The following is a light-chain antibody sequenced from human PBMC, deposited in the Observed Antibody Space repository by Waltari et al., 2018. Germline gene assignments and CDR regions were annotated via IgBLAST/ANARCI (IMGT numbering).Light chain of an antibody. CDR3: ATWDSSLSAGV. V-gene: IGLV1-51*01. J-gene: IGLJ1*01. Sequence: QSVLTQPPSVSAAPGQMVSISCSGSSSNIGINSVSWYQKLPETAPKLLIYENVQRPSGIPHRVYGAKSGTSATLDITGLQTGDEGDYYCATWDSSLSAGVFGTGTKVTVL. CDR1: SSNIGINS. CDR2: ENV.